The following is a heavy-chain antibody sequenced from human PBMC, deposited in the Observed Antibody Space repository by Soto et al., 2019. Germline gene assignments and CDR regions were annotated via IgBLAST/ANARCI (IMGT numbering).Heavy chain of an antibody. Sequence: ASVKVSCKASGGTFSSYAISWVRQAPGQGLEWMGGIIPIFGTANYAQKFQGRVTITADESTSTAYMELSSLRSEDTAVYYCARVSDYSNYDAEYFQHWGQGTLVTVSS. J-gene: IGHJ1*01. D-gene: IGHD4-4*01. CDR2: IIPIFGTA. CDR3: ARVSDYSNYDAEYFQH. CDR1: GGTFSSYA. V-gene: IGHV1-69*13.